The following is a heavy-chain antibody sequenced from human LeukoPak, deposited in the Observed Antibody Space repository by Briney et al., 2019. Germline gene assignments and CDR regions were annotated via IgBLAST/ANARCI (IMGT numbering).Heavy chain of an antibody. Sequence: SETLSLTCTVSGGSISSYYWSWIRQPPGKGLEWIGYIYYSGSTNYNPSLKSRVAILVDTSKNQFSLKLSSVTAADTAVYYCVRDMGGAWAIFDYWGQGTLVTVSS. V-gene: IGHV4-59*12. D-gene: IGHD3-10*01. J-gene: IGHJ4*02. CDR3: VRDMGGAWAIFDY. CDR1: GGSISSYY. CDR2: IYYSGST.